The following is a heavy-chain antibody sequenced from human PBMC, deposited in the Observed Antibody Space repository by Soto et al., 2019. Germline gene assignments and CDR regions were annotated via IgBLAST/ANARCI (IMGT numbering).Heavy chain of an antibody. CDR1: EFTFSDYA. V-gene: IGHV3-30-3*01. CDR2: ISDDGDKV. CDR3: ARAHYHDSSGPNGHAFDI. J-gene: IGHJ3*02. Sequence: PGGSLRLSCAASEFTFSDYAMHWVRQAPGKGLERVAVISDDGDKVFYADSMKDRLTISRDNSKSTLFLQLTSLGPEDTALYYCARAHYHDSSGPNGHAFDIWGQGTLVTVSS. D-gene: IGHD3-22*01.